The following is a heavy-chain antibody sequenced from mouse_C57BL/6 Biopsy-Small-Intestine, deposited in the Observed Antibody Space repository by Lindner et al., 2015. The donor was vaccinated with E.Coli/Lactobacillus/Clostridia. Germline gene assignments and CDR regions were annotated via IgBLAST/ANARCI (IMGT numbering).Heavy chain of an antibody. D-gene: IGHD1-1*02. V-gene: IGHV14-4*01. CDR2: IDPENGDT. CDR1: GFNIKDDY. Sequence: VQLQESGAELVRPGASVKLSCTASGFNIKDDYMHWVKQRPEQGLEWIGWIDPENGDTEYASKFQGKATITADTSSNTAYLQLSSLTSEDAAVYYCTRRGYGRTGGQGTSVTVSS. CDR3: TRRGYGRT. J-gene: IGHJ4*01.